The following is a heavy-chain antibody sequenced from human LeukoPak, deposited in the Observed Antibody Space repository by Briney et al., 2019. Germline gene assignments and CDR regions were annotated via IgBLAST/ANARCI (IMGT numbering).Heavy chain of an antibody. CDR3: AKRSAESSGYFDS. J-gene: IGHJ4*02. V-gene: IGHV3-23*01. CDR2: ITGSGAFT. D-gene: IGHD6-19*01. Sequence: GGTLRLSYAASGFTFSSYGMSWVRQAPGKGLEWVSAITGSGAFTDYADSVKGRFTISRDNSKNTLYLQMNSLRVEDTAIYYCAKRSAESSGYFDSWGQGTLVTVSS. CDR1: GFTFSSYG.